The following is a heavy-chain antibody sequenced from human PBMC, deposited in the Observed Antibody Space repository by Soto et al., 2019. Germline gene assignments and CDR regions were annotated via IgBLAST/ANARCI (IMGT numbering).Heavy chain of an antibody. J-gene: IGHJ6*02. CDR2: ISAYNGNT. D-gene: IGHD6-6*01. V-gene: IGHV1-18*01. Sequence: ASVKVSCKASGYTFTSYGISWVRQAPGQGLEWMGWISAYNGNTNYAQKLQGRVTMTTDTSTSTAYMELRSLRSDDTAVYYFARDELAARPNYYYYGMDVWGQGTTVTVSS. CDR1: GYTFTSYG. CDR3: ARDELAARPNYYYYGMDV.